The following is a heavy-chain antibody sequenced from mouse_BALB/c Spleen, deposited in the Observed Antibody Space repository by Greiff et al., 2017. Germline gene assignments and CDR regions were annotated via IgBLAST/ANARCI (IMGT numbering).Heavy chain of an antibody. D-gene: IGHD2-3*01. CDR2: ISTYYGDA. CDR3: ARFDGYYFDY. V-gene: IGHV1S137*01. CDR1: GYTFTDYA. Sequence: VQLQQSGAELVRPGVSVKISCKGSGYTFTDYAMHWVKQSHAKSLEWIGVISTYYGDASYNQKFKGKATMTVDKSSSTAYMQLKSLTSEDSAVYYCARFDGYYFDYWGQGTTLTVSS. J-gene: IGHJ2*01.